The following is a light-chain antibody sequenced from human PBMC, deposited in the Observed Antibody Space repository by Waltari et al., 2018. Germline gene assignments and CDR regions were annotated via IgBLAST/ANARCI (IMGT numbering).Light chain of an antibody. Sequence: QSALTQEASVSGTVGQRVTLSCPGNSDNVGRYAVGWYQQISHGAPKTVMLGNSLPSGIPDRFSASKSGTTASLTISGLQPEDEADYYCSTWDYRLGGWVFGGGTKLTVL. V-gene: IGLV1-44*01. CDR1: SDNVGRYA. CDR3: STWDYRLGGWV. CDR2: GNS. J-gene: IGLJ3*02.